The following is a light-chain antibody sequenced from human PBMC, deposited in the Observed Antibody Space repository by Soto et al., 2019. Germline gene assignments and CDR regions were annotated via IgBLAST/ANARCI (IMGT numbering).Light chain of an antibody. CDR3: QKYNSALLT. Sequence: DIQMTQSPSSLSASVGDRVTITFRASQGISKYLAWDQQKPGKVPKLLIYAAYTLQSGVPSRFSGSGSGTYFTLTISSLQPEDVATYYCQKYNSALLTCGQGTKVDIK. CDR2: AAY. V-gene: IGKV1-27*01. CDR1: QGISKY. J-gene: IGKJ1*01.